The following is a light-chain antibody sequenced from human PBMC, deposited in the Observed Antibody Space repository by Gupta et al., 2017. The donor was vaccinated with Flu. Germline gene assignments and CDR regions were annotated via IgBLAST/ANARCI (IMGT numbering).Light chain of an antibody. CDR1: SGDIGHFNL. V-gene: IGLV2-23*02. CDR2: EVN. CDR3: CSYAGNSIVV. J-gene: IGLJ2*01. Sequence: QSALTQPASVSGSPGQSITISCTGSSGDIGHFNLVSWYQQFPGKAPKLLIFEVNKRPSGVSDRFSGSKTGNAASLTISGLQAEDEADYYCCSYAGNSIVVFGGGTTLTVL.